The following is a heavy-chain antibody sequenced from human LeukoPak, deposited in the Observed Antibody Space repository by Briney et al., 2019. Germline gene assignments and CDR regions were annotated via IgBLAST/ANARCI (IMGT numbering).Heavy chain of an antibody. CDR1: GFTFSNAW. D-gene: IGHD6-19*01. V-gene: IGHV3-15*01. CDR2: IKSKTDGGTT. Sequence: GGSLRLSCAASGFTFSNAWMSWVRQAPGKGLEWVGRIKSKTDGGTTDYAAPVKGRFTISRDDSKNTLYLQMNSLKTEDTAVYYCTTDSRWAGIAVTKGDYWGQGTLVTVSS. J-gene: IGHJ4*02. CDR3: TTDSRWAGIAVTKGDY.